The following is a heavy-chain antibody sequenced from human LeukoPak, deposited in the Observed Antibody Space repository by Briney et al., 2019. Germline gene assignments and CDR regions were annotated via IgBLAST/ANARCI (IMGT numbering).Heavy chain of an antibody. CDR2: ISYDGSNK. J-gene: IGHJ4*02. Sequence: SGGSLRLSCAASGFTFSSYGMSWVRQAPGKGLEWVAVISYDGSNKYYADSVKGRFTISRDNSKNTLYLQMNSLGAEDTAVYYCARDLGEMATIYYFDYWGQGTLVTVSS. V-gene: IGHV3-30*03. D-gene: IGHD5-24*01. CDR3: ARDLGEMATIYYFDY. CDR1: GFTFSSYG.